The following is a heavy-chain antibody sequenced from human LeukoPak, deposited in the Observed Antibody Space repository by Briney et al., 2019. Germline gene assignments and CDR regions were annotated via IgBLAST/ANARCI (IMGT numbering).Heavy chain of an antibody. D-gene: IGHD2-21*01. CDR3: ARDYSDTGSFDI. CDR2: ISSASGYT. J-gene: IGHJ3*02. V-gene: IGHV3-21*06. CDR1: GFTFSIYS. Sequence: GGSLRLSCAASGFTFSIYSMNWARQAPGKGLEWVSSISSASGYTYSADSVKGRFTISRDNAKNSLYLQLNSLRAEDTAVYYCARDYSDTGSFDIWGQGTMVTVSS.